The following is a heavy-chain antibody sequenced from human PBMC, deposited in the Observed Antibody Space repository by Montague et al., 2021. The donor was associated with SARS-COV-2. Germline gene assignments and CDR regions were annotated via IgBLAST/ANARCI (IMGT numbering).Heavy chain of an antibody. D-gene: IGHD2-15*01. CDR2: IDQGGAT. V-gene: IGHV4-34*01. CDR1: GGSFNNYY. Sequence: SETLSLTCAVYGGSFNNYYWSWIRQAPGKGLEWIGEIDQGGATNYSPSLRSRLILSVGTSKNQFSLKLSSVTAADTAVYYCASAVVVVAATPVGEGWFDPWGQGTLVTVSS. J-gene: IGHJ5*02. CDR3: ASAVVVVAATPVGEGWFDP.